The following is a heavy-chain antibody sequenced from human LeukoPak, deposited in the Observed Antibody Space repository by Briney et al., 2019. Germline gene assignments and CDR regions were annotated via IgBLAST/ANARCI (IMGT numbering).Heavy chain of an antibody. CDR1: GGTFSSYA. D-gene: IGHD2-2*01. J-gene: IGHJ1*01. Sequence: SVKVSCKISGGTFSSYAVSWVRQAPGQGLEWMGRIIPILGIANYAQKFQGRVTITADKSTSTAYMELSSLRSEDTAVYYCARDKGHAAAASLYYFQYCGQGTLVTVSS. CDR3: ARDKGHAAAASLYYFQY. CDR2: IIPILGIA. V-gene: IGHV1-69*04.